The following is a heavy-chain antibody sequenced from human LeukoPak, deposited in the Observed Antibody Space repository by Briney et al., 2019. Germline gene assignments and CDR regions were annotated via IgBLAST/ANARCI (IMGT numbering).Heavy chain of an antibody. Sequence: GGSLRLSCAASGFTFSSYTMSWVRQAPGKGLEWVSTITTSDGNTYYADSVKGRFTVSRDNSKNTLFLQMNSLRAEDTAVYYCAKESGYYDFWSGFIDYWGQGTLVTVSS. J-gene: IGHJ4*02. CDR2: ITTSDGNT. CDR1: GFTFSSYT. V-gene: IGHV3-23*01. CDR3: AKESGYYDFWSGFIDY. D-gene: IGHD3-3*01.